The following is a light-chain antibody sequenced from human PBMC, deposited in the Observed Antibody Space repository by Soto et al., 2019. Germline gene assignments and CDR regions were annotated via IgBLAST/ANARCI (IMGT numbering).Light chain of an antibody. CDR2: GNN. CDR1: SSNIGAGYD. Sequence: QSVLTQPPSVSGAPGQRVTISCTGSSSNIGAGYDVHWYQQLPGTAPKLLIYGNNNRPSGVPDRISGSKSGTSASLAITGLQAEDEADYYCQSYDTSLSAWEFGGGTKLTVL. CDR3: QSYDTSLSAWE. J-gene: IGLJ3*02. V-gene: IGLV1-40*01.